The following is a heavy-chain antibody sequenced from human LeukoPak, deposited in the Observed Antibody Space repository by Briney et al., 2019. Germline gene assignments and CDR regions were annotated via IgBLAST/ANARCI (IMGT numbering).Heavy chain of an antibody. CDR1: GFTFSSYA. D-gene: IGHD1-26*01. J-gene: IGHJ4*02. CDR2: ISSSSSYI. CDR3: ARAWDSSLGFYFDY. V-gene: IGHV3-21*01. Sequence: GGSLRLSCAASGFTFSSYAMHWVRQAPGKGLEWVSSISSSSSYIYYADSVKGRFTISRDNAKNSLYLQMNSLRAEDTAVYYCARAWDSSLGFYFDYWGQGTLVTVSS.